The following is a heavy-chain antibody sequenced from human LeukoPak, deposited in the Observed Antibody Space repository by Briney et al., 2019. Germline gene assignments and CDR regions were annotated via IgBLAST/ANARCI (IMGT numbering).Heavy chain of an antibody. J-gene: IGHJ4*02. CDR1: GFTFSSYW. V-gene: IGHV3-7*03. D-gene: IGHD5-18*01. CDR2: IKQDGSEK. CDR3: ARLEIQLWLPHY. Sequence: GGSLRLSCAVSGFTFSSYWMSWVRQTPGKGLEWVANIKQDGSEKYYVDPVKGRFTISRDNAKNSLYLQMSNPRAEDTAVYYCARLEIQLWLPHYWGQGTLVTVSS.